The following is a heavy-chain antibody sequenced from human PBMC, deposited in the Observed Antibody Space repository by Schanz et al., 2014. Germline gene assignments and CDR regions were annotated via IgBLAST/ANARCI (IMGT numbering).Heavy chain of an antibody. CDR2: MNSKTGNT. Sequence: QVQLVQSGAEVKKPGASVKVSCKASGYTFTSYYMHWVRQATGQGLEWMGWMNSKTGNTGYAQRCQGRVTMTRNTSITTAYLELSSLRSGDTAVYYCTKGRTFGRWGQGTLVTVSS. V-gene: IGHV1-8*02. CDR1: GYTFTSYY. J-gene: IGHJ4*02. D-gene: IGHD3-16*01. CDR3: TKGRTFGR.